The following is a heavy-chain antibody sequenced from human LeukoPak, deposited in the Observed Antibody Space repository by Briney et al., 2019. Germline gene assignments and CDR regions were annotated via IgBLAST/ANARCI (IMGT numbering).Heavy chain of an antibody. Sequence: VASVKVSCKASGYTFTGYYMHWVRQAPGQGLEWMGRINPNSGGTNYAQKFQGRVTMTRDTSISTAYMELSTLRSDDTAVYYCARDGSYDSSGYYNYWGQGTLVTVSS. D-gene: IGHD3-22*01. V-gene: IGHV1-2*06. CDR2: INPNSGGT. CDR3: ARDGSYDSSGYYNY. J-gene: IGHJ4*02. CDR1: GYTFTGYY.